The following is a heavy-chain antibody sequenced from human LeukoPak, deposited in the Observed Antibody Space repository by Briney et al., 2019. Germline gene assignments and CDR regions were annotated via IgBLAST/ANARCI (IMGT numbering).Heavy chain of an antibody. CDR3: VLTVVNAFDI. Sequence: GRSLRLSCAASGFTFSNYALHWVRKAPGKGLEWVAVISYDGSNKYYADTVKGRFTISRDNSENTLYLQTNSLRAEDTTVYYCVLTVVNAFDIWGQGTLVTVSS. CDR2: ISYDGSNK. D-gene: IGHD2-21*02. J-gene: IGHJ3*02. CDR1: GFTFSNYA. V-gene: IGHV3-30-3*01.